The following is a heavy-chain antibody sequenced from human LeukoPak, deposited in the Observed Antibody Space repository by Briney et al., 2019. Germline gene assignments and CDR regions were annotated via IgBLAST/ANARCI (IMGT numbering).Heavy chain of an antibody. CDR1: GLTFSSYW. CDR2: IKQDGSKE. D-gene: IGHD3-16*01. CDR3: AALWEGGY. Sequence: GGSLRLSCAASGLTFSSYWMSWVRQAPGKGLEWVADIKQDGSKEYYVDSVKGRFTISRDNAKNSLFLQMNSLRAEDTAVYYCAALWEGGYWGQGTLVTVSS. J-gene: IGHJ4*02. V-gene: IGHV3-7*01.